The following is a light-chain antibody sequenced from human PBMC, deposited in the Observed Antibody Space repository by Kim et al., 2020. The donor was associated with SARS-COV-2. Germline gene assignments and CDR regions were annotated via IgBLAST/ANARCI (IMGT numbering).Light chain of an antibody. V-gene: IGLV3-19*01. CDR1: SLRSYY. J-gene: IGLJ2*01. CDR2: GKN. Sequence: ALGQTVRITCQGDSLRSYYASWYQKKPGPAPVLVIYGKNNRPSGIPDRFSGSSSGNTASLTITGAQAEDEADYYCNSRDSSDNHVVFGGGTQLTVL. CDR3: NSRDSSDNHVV.